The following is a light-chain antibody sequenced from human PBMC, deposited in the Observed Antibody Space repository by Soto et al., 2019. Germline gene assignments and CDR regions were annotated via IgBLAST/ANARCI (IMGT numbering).Light chain of an antibody. V-gene: IGLV2-23*01. CDR2: EGT. CDR3: CSYAGSITYL. Sequence: QSVLTQPASVSGSPGQSITISCTGTSSDVGSYNLVSWYQQYPGKAPKVMIFEGTKRPSGVSDRFSGSKSVNTASLTISGLQTEDEADYSCCSYAGSITYLFGTGTKVTVL. J-gene: IGLJ1*01. CDR1: SSDVGSYNL.